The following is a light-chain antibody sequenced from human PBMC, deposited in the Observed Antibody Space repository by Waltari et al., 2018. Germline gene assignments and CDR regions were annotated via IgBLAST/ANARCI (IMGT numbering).Light chain of an antibody. CDR1: QAISGY. J-gene: IGKJ5*01. V-gene: IGKV1-9*01. Sequence: NQLTQSPSSLSASVGDRVTLTCRASQAISGYLAWYQQKPGKAPKLLIYAASTLQSGVPSRFSGSGSGTDFTLTISSLQPEDFATYYCQQLKSYPITFGQGTRLEIK. CDR2: AAS. CDR3: QQLKSYPIT.